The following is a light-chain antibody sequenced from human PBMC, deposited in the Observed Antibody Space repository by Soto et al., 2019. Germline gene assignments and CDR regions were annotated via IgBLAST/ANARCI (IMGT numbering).Light chain of an antibody. J-gene: IGKJ4*01. Sequence: DIVMTQSPDSLAVSLGERATINCKSSQSVLYSSNNKNYLAWYQQKPGQPPKLLIYWASTRESGVPDRFSSSGSGTDFTLTISSLQAEDVAVYYCQQYYSTPSRLTFGGGTKVEIK. CDR3: QQYYSTPSRLT. CDR1: QSVLYSSNNKNY. V-gene: IGKV4-1*01. CDR2: WAS.